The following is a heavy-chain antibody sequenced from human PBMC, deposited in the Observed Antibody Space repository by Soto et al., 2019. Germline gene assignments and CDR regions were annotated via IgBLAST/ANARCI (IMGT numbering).Heavy chain of an antibody. CDR1: GYTFSAYG. J-gene: IGHJ3*02. V-gene: IGHV1-18*01. CDR3: AREVGASGIDAYDI. CDR2: ISHHMTNT. D-gene: IGHD1-26*01. Sequence: QVQLVQSGVEVKKPGASVKVSCKTSGYTFSAYGIAWVRQAPGQGLEWMGWISHHMTNTNSAQKGQGRVTLTTDTSTKTAYMELRSLRSDATAVYYCAREVGASGIDAYDIWGQGTMVIVSS.